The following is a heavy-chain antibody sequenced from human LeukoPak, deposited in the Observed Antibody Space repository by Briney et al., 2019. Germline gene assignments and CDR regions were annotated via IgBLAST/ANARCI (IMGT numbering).Heavy chain of an antibody. V-gene: IGHV4-61*05. CDR1: GGSISSSSYY. D-gene: IGHD6-13*01. CDR2: IYYSGST. Sequence: SETLSLTCTVSGGSISSSSYYWGWIRQPPGKGLEWIGYIYYSGSTNYNPSLKSRVTISIDTSKNQLSLKLTSVTAADTAIYYCARVGSSWSIDYWGKGTLVTVSS. CDR3: ARVGSSWSIDY. J-gene: IGHJ4*02.